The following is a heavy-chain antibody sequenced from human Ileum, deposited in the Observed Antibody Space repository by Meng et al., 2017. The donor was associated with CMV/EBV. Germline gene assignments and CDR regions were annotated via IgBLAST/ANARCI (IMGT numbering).Heavy chain of an antibody. V-gene: IGHV4-39*07. D-gene: IGHD2/OR15-2a*01. CDR1: GGSISSSTYY. Sequence: GSLRLSCTVSGGSISSSTYYWGWIRQPPGKGPEWIASVFYNGLPYYNPSLKSRVTILVDTSKNQFSLRVTSLTAADTAIYYCARGREYSSSDYWGQGTLVTGSS. CDR3: ARGREYSSSDY. CDR2: VFYNGLP. J-gene: IGHJ4*02.